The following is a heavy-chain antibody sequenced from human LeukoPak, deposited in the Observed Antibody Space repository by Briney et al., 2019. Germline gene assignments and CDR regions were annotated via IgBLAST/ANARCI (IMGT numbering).Heavy chain of an antibody. CDR1: GGSISSSSYY. J-gene: IGHJ4*02. CDR3: ARVPSSGSRYGPWFDY. V-gene: IGHV4-39*07. CDR2: IYYSGST. Sequence: SETLSLTCTVSGGSISSSSYYWGWIRQPPGKGLEWIGSIYYSGSTYYNPSLKSRVTISVDTSKNQFSLKLSSVTAADTAVYYCARVPSSGSRYGPWFDYWGQGTLVTVSS. D-gene: IGHD5-18*01.